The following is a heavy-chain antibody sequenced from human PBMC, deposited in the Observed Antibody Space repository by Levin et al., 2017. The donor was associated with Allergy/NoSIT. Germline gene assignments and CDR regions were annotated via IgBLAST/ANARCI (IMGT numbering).Heavy chain of an antibody. V-gene: IGHV3-23*01. CDR2: IYVSADST. Sequence: GGSLRLSCAASGFTFSSYALSWVRQAPGKGLEWVSAIYVSADSTYYSDSVKGRFTISRDPSKNTLYLHMSSLRAEDTAVYYCARSSRSYGTFDSWGQGTLVTVSS. CDR1: GFTFSSYA. J-gene: IGHJ4*02. D-gene: IGHD1-26*01. CDR3: ARSSRSYGTFDS.